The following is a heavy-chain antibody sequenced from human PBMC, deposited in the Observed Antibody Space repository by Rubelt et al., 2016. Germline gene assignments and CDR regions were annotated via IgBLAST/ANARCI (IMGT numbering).Heavy chain of an antibody. D-gene: IGHD3-10*01. CDR2: INHSGST. V-gene: IGHV4-34*01. CDR3: AGGGRYYGSGSYQRHNWFDP. CDR1: GGSFSGYY. Sequence: QVQLQQWGAGLLKPSETLSLTCAVYGGSFSGYYWSRIRQPPGKGLEWIGEINHSGSTHYNPSLKSRVTTSVDTSKTQFSLKLSSGTAADTAVYYCAGGGRYYGSGSYQRHNWFDPWGQGTLVTVSS. J-gene: IGHJ5*02.